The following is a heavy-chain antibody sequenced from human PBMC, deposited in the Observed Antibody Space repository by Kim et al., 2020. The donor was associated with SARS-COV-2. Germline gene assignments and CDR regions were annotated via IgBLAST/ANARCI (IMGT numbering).Heavy chain of an antibody. CDR2: HSGST. V-gene: IGHV4-34*01. J-gene: IGHJ2*01. Sequence: HSGSTTYTPTPRGRVTIPVDTSKNQFSLKVNSVTAADTAVYYCARRSDLWGRGTLVTVSS. CDR3: ARRSDL.